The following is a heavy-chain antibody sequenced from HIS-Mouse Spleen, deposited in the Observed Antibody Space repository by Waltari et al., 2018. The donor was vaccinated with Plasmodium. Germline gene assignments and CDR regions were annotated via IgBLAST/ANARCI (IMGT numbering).Heavy chain of an antibody. D-gene: IGHD6-13*01. CDR3: AREGYSSSWYIDL. CDR1: GGSFSGYY. Sequence: QVQLQQWGAGLLKPSETLSLTCAVHGGSFSGYYWSWIRQPPGKGLEWIGEINQSGSTNYNPSLKSRVTISVDTSKNQVSLKLSSVTAAYTAVYYCAREGYSSSWYIDLWGRGTLVTVSS. CDR2: INQSGST. V-gene: IGHV4-34*01. J-gene: IGHJ2*01.